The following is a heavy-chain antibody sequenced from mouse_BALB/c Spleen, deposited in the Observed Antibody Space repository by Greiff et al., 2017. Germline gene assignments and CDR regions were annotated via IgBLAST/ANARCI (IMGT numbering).Heavy chain of an antibody. D-gene: IGHD1-1*01. J-gene: IGHJ2*01. CDR2: INPYNDGT. CDR1: GYTFTSYV. V-gene: IGHV1-14*01. Sequence: EVQRVESGPELVKPGASVKMSCKASGYTFTSYVMHWVKQKPGQGLEWIGYINPYNDGTKYNEKFKGKATLTSDKSSSTAYMELSSLTSEDSAVYYCAIVYYYGSTFDYWGQGTTLTVSS. CDR3: AIVYYYGSTFDY.